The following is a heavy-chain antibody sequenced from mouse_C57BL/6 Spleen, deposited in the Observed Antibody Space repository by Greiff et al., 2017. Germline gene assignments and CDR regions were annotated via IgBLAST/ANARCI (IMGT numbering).Heavy chain of an antibody. CDR1: GYTFTDYY. D-gene: IGHD2-4*01. J-gene: IGHJ3*01. V-gene: IGHV1-76*01. Sequence: QVQLQQSGAELVRPGASVKLSCKASGYTFTDYYINWVKQRPGQGLEWIARIYPGSGNTYYNEKFKGKATLTAEKSSSTAYMQLSSLTSEDSAVYFCARSDDFPGFAYWGQGTLVTVSA. CDR2: IYPGSGNT. CDR3: ARSDDFPGFAY.